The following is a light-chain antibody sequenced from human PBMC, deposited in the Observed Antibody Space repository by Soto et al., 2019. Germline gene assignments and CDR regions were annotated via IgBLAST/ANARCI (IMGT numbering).Light chain of an antibody. CDR1: QSISSW. CDR2: KAS. CDR3: QQYGSSPRT. V-gene: IGKV1-5*03. Sequence: DIQMPQSPSTLSASVGDSVPITCRASQSISSWLAWYQQKPGKAPKLLIYKASTLKSGVPSRFSGSGSGTEFTLTISRLEPEEFAVYYCQQYGSSPRTVGQGTKVGI. J-gene: IGKJ1*01.